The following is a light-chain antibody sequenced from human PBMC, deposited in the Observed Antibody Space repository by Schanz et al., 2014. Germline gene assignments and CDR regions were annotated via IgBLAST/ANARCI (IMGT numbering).Light chain of an antibody. CDR3: QQVNGYVGT. J-gene: IGKJ1*01. V-gene: IGKV1-6*01. Sequence: AIQMTQSPSSLSASVGDRVTITCRTSQVIRNDLGWYQQKPGKAPRLLISGASTLQGGVPSRFSGSGSGTDFTLAISSLQPEDFANYYCQQVNGYVGTFGQGTKVEIK. CDR1: QVIRND. CDR2: GAS.